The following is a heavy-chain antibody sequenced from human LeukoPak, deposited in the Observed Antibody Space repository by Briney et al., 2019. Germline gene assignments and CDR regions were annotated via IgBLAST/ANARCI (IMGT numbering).Heavy chain of an antibody. CDR2: ITDSGGTT. J-gene: IGHJ4*02. CDR1: GFTFSSYA. Sequence: GASLRLSCAAPGFTFSSYAMNWVRQAPGKGLEWVSTITDSGGTTSYADSVKGRFTISRDNYKTTLYLQMNSLRAEDTALYYCAKGRCSRTICSFENWGQGTLVTVSS. D-gene: IGHD2-2*01. CDR3: AKGRCSRTICSFEN. V-gene: IGHV3-23*01.